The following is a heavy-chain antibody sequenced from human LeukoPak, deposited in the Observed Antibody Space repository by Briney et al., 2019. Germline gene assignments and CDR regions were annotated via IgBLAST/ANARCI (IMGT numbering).Heavy chain of an antibody. CDR1: GFTVSSDY. V-gene: IGHV3-53*01. CDR3: ARGGGYESSVYILPIFDY. CDR2: IYSGGKT. J-gene: IGHJ4*02. Sequence: PGGSLRLSCAASGFTVSSDYMSWVRQAPGKGLEWVSVIYSGGKTYYADSVKGRFTISRDNSKNTLYLQMNSLRAEDTAVYYCARGGGYESSVYILPIFDYWGQGTLVTVSS. D-gene: IGHD3-22*01.